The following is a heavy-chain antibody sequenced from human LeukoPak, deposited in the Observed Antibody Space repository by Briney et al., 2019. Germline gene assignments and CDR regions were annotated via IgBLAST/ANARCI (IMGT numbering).Heavy chain of an antibody. CDR2: FYSGGTI. V-gene: IGHV3-66*01. Sequence: GWSLRLSCAASGFSVSNNYMSWVRQAPGKGLEWVSVFYSGGTIRYAESVRDRFIISRDVSKNILYLQMNSLRAEDTAVYYCVRDPHNSGSGRYFEDWGRGNLVTVSS. CDR1: GFSVSNNY. J-gene: IGHJ4*02. D-gene: IGHD3-10*01. CDR3: VRDPHNSGSGRYFED.